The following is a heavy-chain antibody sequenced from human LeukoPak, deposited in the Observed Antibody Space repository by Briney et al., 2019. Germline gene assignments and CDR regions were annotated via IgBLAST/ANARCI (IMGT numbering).Heavy chain of an antibody. J-gene: IGHJ4*02. V-gene: IGHV1-46*01. CDR1: GYTFTNNF. Sequence: ASVKVSCKASGYTFTNNFMHWVRRAPGQGLGWIGIINPSGDNTWYAQKFQGRVTMTRDTSISSASMEVSSLRSADTAVYYCARGQQWLEAFEHWGQGTLVTVSS. D-gene: IGHD6-19*01. CDR3: ARGQQWLEAFEH. CDR2: INPSGDNT.